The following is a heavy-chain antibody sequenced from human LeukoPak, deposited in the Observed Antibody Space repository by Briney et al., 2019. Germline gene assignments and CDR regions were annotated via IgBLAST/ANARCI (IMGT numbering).Heavy chain of an antibody. J-gene: IGHJ4*02. Sequence: GGSLRLSCAASGFIFSNYGMHWVRQAPGKGLEWVAIISHDGSNKNYADSVKGRFTISRDNSKNTVYLQMNSLRAEDTAVYYCAKALISYFDYWGQGTLVTVSS. CDR2: ISHDGSNK. CDR1: GFIFSNYG. V-gene: IGHV3-30*18. D-gene: IGHD3-3*02. CDR3: AKALISYFDY.